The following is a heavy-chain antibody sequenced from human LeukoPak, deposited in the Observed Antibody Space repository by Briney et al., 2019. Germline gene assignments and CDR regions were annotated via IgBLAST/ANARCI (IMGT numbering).Heavy chain of an antibody. J-gene: IGHJ4*02. CDR2: ISWNSGRI. V-gene: IGHV3-9*01. CDR3: AKGHLAVAGGYYFDS. Sequence: PGGSLRLSCAASGFTFDDYAMHWVRQVPGKGLEWVSGISWNSGRIAYADSLKGRFTISRDNAKNSLYLEMNSLRPEDTAFYYCAKGHLAVAGGYYFDSWGQGTLVTVSS. CDR1: GFTFDDYA. D-gene: IGHD6-19*01.